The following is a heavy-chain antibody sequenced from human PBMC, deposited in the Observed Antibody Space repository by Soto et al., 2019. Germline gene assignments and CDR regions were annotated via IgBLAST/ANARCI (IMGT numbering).Heavy chain of an antibody. J-gene: IGHJ4*02. CDR3: ARDRAFRSSGWYGY. CDR1: GYTLTELS. CDR2: FDPEDGET. D-gene: IGHD6-19*01. Sequence: ASVKVSCKVSGYTLTELSMHWVRQAPGKGLEWMGGFDPEDGETIYAQKFQGRVTMTADTSTDTAYMELSSLRSEDTAVYYCARDRAFRSSGWYGYWGQGTLVTVSS. V-gene: IGHV1-24*01.